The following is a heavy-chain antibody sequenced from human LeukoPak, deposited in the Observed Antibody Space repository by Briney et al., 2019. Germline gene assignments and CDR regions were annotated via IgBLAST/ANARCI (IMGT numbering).Heavy chain of an antibody. V-gene: IGHV4-61*05. J-gene: IGHJ4*02. CDR1: GGSISSSSYY. CDR3: AAGYSSGWFPLDY. CDR2: IYYSGST. D-gene: IGHD6-19*01. Sequence: SETLSLTCTVSGGSISSSSYYWGWIRQPPGKGLEWIGYIYYSGSTNYNPSLKSRVTISVDTSKNQFSLKLSSVTAADTAVYYCAAGYSSGWFPLDYWGQGTLVTVSS.